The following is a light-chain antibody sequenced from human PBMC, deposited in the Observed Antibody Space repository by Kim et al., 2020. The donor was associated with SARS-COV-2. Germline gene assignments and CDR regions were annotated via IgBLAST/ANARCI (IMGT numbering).Light chain of an antibody. CDR2: AAS. CDR1: QGISSY. Sequence: SVGDRVTITCRASQGISSYLAGYQQKPGKAPKLLIYAASTLQSGVPSRFSGSGSGTDFTLTISSLQPEDFATYYCQQLNSYPPWTFGQGTKVDIK. J-gene: IGKJ1*01. CDR3: QQLNSYPPWT. V-gene: IGKV1-9*01.